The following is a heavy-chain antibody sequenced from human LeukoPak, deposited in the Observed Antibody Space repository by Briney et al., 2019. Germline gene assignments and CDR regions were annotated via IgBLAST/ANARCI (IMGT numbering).Heavy chain of an antibody. CDR1: GYTFTSYY. Sequence: GASVKVSCKASGYTFTSYYMHWVRQAPGQGLEWMGIINPSGGSTSYAQKFQGRVTMTRDTSTSTVYMELSSLRSEDTAVYYCARGQFGMTAIPYIDYWGQGTLVTVSS. J-gene: IGHJ4*02. V-gene: IGHV1-46*01. CDR2: INPSGGST. D-gene: IGHD2-21*02. CDR3: ARGQFGMTAIPYIDY.